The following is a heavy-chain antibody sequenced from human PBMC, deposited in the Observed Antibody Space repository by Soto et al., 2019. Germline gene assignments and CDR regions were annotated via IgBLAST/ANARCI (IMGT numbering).Heavy chain of an antibody. V-gene: IGHV3-23*01. Sequence: GGSLRLSCAASGFTFSSYAMSWVRQAPGKGLEWVSAISGSGGSTYYADSVKGRFTISRDNSKNTLYLQMNSLRAEDTAVYYCAKCVVVAATFLREDDYYYMDVWGKGTTVTVSS. CDR3: AKCVVVAATFLREDDYYYMDV. CDR2: ISGSGGST. CDR1: GFTFSSYA. J-gene: IGHJ6*03. D-gene: IGHD2-15*01.